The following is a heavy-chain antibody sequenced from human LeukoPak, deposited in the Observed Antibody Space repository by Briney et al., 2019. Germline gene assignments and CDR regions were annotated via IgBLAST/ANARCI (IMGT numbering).Heavy chain of an antibody. D-gene: IGHD2-2*01. Sequence: PGGSLRLSCAASGFTFSSYWMHWVRQPPGKWLVWVSRISSDGSSTNYADSVKGRFTISRDNAKNTLYLQMNSLRAEDTAVYYCASAPFSSSSCWGQGTLVTVSS. CDR3: ASAPFSSSSC. V-gene: IGHV3-74*01. CDR1: GFTFSSYW. CDR2: ISSDGSST. J-gene: IGHJ4*02.